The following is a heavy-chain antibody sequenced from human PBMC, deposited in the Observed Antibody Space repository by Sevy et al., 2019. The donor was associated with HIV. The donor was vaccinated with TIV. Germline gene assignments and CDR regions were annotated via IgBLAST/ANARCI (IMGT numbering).Heavy chain of an antibody. CDR3: AKRGNGWYELDY. J-gene: IGHJ4*02. D-gene: IGHD6-19*01. Sequence: GGSLRLSCAASGFTFSSYVMSWVRQAPGGGLEWVSGIIGRGDSTYYADSVKGRFTISRDHSQNTVFLQMNSLRAEDTAVYYCAKRGNGWYELDYWGRGTLVTVSS. CDR1: GFTFSSYV. V-gene: IGHV3-23*01. CDR2: IIGRGDST.